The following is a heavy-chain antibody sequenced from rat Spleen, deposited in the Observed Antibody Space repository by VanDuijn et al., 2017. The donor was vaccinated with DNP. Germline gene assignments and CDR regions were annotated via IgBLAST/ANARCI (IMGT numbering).Heavy chain of an antibody. Sequence: EVQLQESGSGLVKPSQSLSLTCSVTGYSITTNHWGWIRKFPGNKMEYIGHISYSGSTNYNPSLKSLTAITKDTSKNHFFLHLNSVTTEDTATYYCARWTRYFDYWGQGVMVTVSS. CDR2: ISYSGST. V-gene: IGHV3-1*01. CDR1: GYSITTNH. D-gene: IGHD1-7*01. CDR3: ARWTRYFDY. J-gene: IGHJ2*01.